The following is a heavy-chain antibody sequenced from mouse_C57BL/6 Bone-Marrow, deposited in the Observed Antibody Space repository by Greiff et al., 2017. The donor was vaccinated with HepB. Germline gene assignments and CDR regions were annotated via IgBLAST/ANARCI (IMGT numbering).Heavy chain of an antibody. V-gene: IGHV1-72*01. CDR2: IDPNSGGT. D-gene: IGHD1-1*01. CDR1: GYTFTSYW. CDR3: ARDYGSSWYYFDY. Sequence: VQLQHPGAELVKPGASVKLSCKASGYTFTSYWMHWVKQRPGRGLEWIGRIDPNSGGTKYNEKFKSKATLTVDKPSSTAYMQLSSLTSEDSAVYYCARDYGSSWYYFDYWGQGTTLTVSS. J-gene: IGHJ2*01.